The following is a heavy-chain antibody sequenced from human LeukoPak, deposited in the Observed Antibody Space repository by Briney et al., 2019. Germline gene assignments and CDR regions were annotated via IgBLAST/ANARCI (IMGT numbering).Heavy chain of an antibody. Sequence: PSETLSLTCTVSGGSISSHYWSWIRQPPGKGLEWIGYIYYSGSTNYNPSLKSRVTISVDTSKSQFSLKLSSVTAADTAVYYCARVRNWFDPWGQGTLVTVSS. V-gene: IGHV4-59*11. D-gene: IGHD3-3*01. CDR1: GGSISSHY. CDR3: ARVRNWFDP. J-gene: IGHJ5*02. CDR2: IYYSGST.